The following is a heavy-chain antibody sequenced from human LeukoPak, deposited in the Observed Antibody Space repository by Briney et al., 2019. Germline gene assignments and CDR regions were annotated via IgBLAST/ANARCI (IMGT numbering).Heavy chain of an antibody. CDR3: ARVAEIQLWLRSAFDY. D-gene: IGHD5-18*01. J-gene: IGHJ4*02. CDR1: GFTFSRYT. V-gene: IGHV3-48*02. CDR2: ISSGSSTT. Sequence: GGSLRLSCAASGFTFSRYTMNWVRQAPGKGLEWVAFISSGSSTTYYADSVKGRFTISRDNAQSSLHLQMNSLRDEDTAVYYCARVAEIQLWLRSAFDYWGRGTVVTVS.